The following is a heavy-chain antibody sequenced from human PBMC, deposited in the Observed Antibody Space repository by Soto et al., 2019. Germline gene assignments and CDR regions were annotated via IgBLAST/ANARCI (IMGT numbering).Heavy chain of an antibody. Sequence: SETLSLICTVSGGSISSYYWSWIRQPPGKGLEWIGYIYYSGSTNYNPSLKSRVTISVDTSKNQFSLKLSSVTAADTAVYYCARAYSGYDYIYGYYYYGMDVWGQGTTVTVSS. CDR1: GGSISSYY. CDR2: IYYSGST. J-gene: IGHJ6*02. D-gene: IGHD5-12*01. V-gene: IGHV4-59*01. CDR3: ARAYSGYDYIYGYYYYGMDV.